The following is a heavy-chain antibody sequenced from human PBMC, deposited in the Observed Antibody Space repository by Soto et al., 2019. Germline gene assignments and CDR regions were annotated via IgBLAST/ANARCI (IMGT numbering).Heavy chain of an antibody. J-gene: IGHJ4*02. D-gene: IGHD1-26*01. CDR1: GFSFSSYA. CDR2: ISGSDGKT. Sequence: EVQLLKSGGGLVRPGGSLRLSCTASGFSFSSYALSWVRQAPGKGLEWVSTISGSDGKTYYADSVKGRFSISRDTSKTTLYLEMTSLRVEDTAVYYCARWSFLYYWGQGTRVTVS. V-gene: IGHV3-23*01. CDR3: ARWSFLYY.